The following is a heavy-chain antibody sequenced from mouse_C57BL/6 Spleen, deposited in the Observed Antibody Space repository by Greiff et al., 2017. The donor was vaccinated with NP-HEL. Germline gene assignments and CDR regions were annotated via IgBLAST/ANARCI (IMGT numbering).Heavy chain of an antibody. V-gene: IGHV1-18*01. CDR3: ARRTYYGNPYYAMDY. Sequence: EVQLQQSGPELVKPGASVKIPCKASGYTFTDYNMDWVKQSHGKSLEWIGDINPNNGGTIYNQKFKGKATLTVDKSSSTAYMELRSLTSEDTAVYYCARRTYYGNPYYAMDYWGQGTSVTVSS. D-gene: IGHD2-10*01. CDR2: INPNNGGT. CDR1: GYTFTDYN. J-gene: IGHJ4*01.